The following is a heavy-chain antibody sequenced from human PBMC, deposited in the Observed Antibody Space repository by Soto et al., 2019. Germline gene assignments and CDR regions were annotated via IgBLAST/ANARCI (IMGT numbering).Heavy chain of an antibody. CDR2: ISGSGGST. D-gene: IGHD2-2*01. CDR1: GFTFSSFA. Sequence: PGGSLRLSCAASGFTFSSFARSWVRQALGNGLEWVSAISGSGGSTYYADAVTGRFTISRHNSKNTLYLQMNSLRAEDTAVYYCAKEGSTSCYLWGRRRICDDYGMDVWGQGTRVTVSS. V-gene: IGHV3-23*01. CDR3: AKEGSTSCYLWGRRRICDDYGMDV. J-gene: IGHJ6*02.